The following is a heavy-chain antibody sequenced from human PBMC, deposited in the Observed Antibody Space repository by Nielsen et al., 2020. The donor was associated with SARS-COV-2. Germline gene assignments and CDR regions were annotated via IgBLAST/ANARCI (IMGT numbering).Heavy chain of an antibody. CDR2: ISGNSDSA. CDR3: ASSAPPSGFNWFDP. D-gene: IGHD3-22*01. V-gene: IGHV1-18*04. Sequence: ASVKVSCKASGYTFTKDGISWVRQAPGQGLEWMGWISGNSDSAKYVKKFLGRVIMTTDTSTSTAYLEVRSLRSDDTAVYYCASSAPPSGFNWFDPWGQGTLVTVSS. J-gene: IGHJ5*02. CDR1: GYTFTKDG.